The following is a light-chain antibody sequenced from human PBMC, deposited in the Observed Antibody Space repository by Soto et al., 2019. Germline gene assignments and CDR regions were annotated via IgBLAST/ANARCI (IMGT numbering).Light chain of an antibody. V-gene: IGKV3-15*01. CDR3: QQYNNWPPFT. J-gene: IGKJ3*01. Sequence: EIVMTQSPATLSVSPGERATLSCRASQSVSSNLAWYQQKPGQAPRLLIYGASTRATGIPARLSGSGSGTEFTLTISSLQSEDLAVYYCQQYNNWPPFTFGPGTKVDIK. CDR1: QSVSSN. CDR2: GAS.